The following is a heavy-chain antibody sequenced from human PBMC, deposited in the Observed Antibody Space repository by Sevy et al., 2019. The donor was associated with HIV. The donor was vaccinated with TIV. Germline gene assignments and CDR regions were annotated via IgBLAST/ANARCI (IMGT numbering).Heavy chain of an antibody. V-gene: IGHV3-21*01. D-gene: IGHD3-3*01. CDR3: ARGGRDFWSGYYLYYFDY. J-gene: IGHJ4*02. Sequence: LSLTCAASGFTFSSYSMNWVRQAPGKGLEWVSSISSSSSYVYYADSVKGRFTISRDNAKNSLYLQMNSLRAEDTAVSYCARGGRDFWSGYYLYYFDYWGQGTLVTVSS. CDR2: ISSSSSYV. CDR1: GFTFSSYS.